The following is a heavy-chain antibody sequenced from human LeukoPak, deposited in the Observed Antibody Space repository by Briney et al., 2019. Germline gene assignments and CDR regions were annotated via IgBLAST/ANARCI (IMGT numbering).Heavy chain of an antibody. D-gene: IGHD3-10*01. J-gene: IGHJ4*02. CDR3: AKKGYAGSGTYSYYFDY. CDR2: INSDGSST. CDR1: GFTFSSYW. Sequence: GGSLRLSCAASGFTFSSYWMHWVRQAPGKGLVWVSRINSDGSSTNYADAVKGRFTISRDNAENTLYLQMNSLRPEDTAVYYCAKKGYAGSGTYSYYFDYWGQGTLVTVSS. V-gene: IGHV3-74*01.